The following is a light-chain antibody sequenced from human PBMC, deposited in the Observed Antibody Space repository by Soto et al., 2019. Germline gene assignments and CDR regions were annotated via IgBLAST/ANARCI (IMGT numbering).Light chain of an antibody. Sequence: QSALTQPRSVSGSPGQSVTISCTGTSSDVGGYNYVSWYQQHPGKAPKLMIYDVTTRPSGVPDRFSGSKSANTASLTISGLQAEDEADYYCCSYAGSYYVFGTGTKLTVL. CDR1: SSDVGGYNY. CDR3: CSYAGSYYV. J-gene: IGLJ1*01. CDR2: DVT. V-gene: IGLV2-11*01.